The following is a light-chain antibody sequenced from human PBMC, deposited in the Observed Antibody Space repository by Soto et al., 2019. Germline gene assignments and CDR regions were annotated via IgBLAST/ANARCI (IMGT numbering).Light chain of an antibody. Sequence: QSVLTQPASVSGSPGQSITISCTGTSSDVGVYDYVSWYQQHPGKATKLLIYDVSNRPAGISNHFSGSKSGNTASLTISGLQAEDEADYYCSSYTTSATRVFGGGTKVTVL. CDR3: SSYTTSATRV. V-gene: IGLV2-14*03. CDR1: SSDVGVYDY. CDR2: DVS. J-gene: IGLJ2*01.